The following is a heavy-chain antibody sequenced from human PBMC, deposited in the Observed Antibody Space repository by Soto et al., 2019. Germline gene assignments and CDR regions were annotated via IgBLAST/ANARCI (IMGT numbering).Heavy chain of an antibody. V-gene: IGHV4-38-2*01. CDR1: GYSISSGYY. CDR2: IYHSGST. J-gene: IGHJ3*02. Sequence: PSETLSLTCAVSGYSISSGYYWGWIRQPPGKGLEWIGSIYHSGSTYYNPSLKSRVTISVDTSENQFSLKLSSVTAADTAVYYCARVGDIGYCSGGSCLTDAFDIWGQGTMVTVSS. D-gene: IGHD2-15*01. CDR3: ARVGDIGYCSGGSCLTDAFDI.